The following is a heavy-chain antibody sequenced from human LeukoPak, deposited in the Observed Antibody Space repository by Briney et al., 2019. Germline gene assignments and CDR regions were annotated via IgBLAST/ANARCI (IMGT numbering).Heavy chain of an antibody. D-gene: IGHD3-22*01. CDR1: GGSISSYY. J-gene: IGHJ4*02. CDR3: ARVHYYDSGGYFGGYFEY. Sequence: SETLSLTCTVSGGSISSYYWSWIRQPAGKGLEWIGRIFTSGSTNYNPSLKSRVTMSVDTSKNQFSLKLGSVTAADTAVYYCARVHYYDSGGYFGGYFEYWGQGTLVTVSS. CDR2: IFTSGST. V-gene: IGHV4-4*07.